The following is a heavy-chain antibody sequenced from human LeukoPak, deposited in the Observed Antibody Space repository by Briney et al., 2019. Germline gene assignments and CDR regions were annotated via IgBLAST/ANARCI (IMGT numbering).Heavy chain of an antibody. J-gene: IGHJ4*02. D-gene: IGHD2-15*01. CDR1: GFIFTNAW. V-gene: IGHV3-33*08. CDR3: ARDILVVAAYYFGY. Sequence: GGSLRLSCAASGFIFTNAWMGWVRQAPGKGLEWVAVIWYDGSNKYYADSVKGRFTISRDNSKNTLYLQMNSLRAEDTAVYYCARDILVVAAYYFGYWGQGTLVTVSS. CDR2: IWYDGSNK.